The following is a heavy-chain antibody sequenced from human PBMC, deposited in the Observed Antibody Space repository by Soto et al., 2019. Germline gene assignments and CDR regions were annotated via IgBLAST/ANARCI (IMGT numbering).Heavy chain of an antibody. J-gene: IGHJ6*02. CDR1: GYIFTNYD. CDR3: ARFGSAPYYYYGVDV. Sequence: QVQLVQSETEVKKPGASVKVSCKASGYIFTNYDITWVRQAPGQGLEWMGGVSGYTGNTKYAQKFQDSVTMTTDTSPSTVYMELRSLRSHDTAVYYCARFGSAPYYYYGVDVWGQGTTVFVSS. D-gene: IGHD3-10*01. CDR2: VSGYTGNT. V-gene: IGHV1-18*01.